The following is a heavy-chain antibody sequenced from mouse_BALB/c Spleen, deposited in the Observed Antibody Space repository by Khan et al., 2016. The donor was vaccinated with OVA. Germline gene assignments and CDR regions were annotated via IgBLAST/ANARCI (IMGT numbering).Heavy chain of an antibody. J-gene: IGHJ3*01. CDR2: INPSNDYT. V-gene: IGHV1-4*01. CDR3: VRDGAYHRNDGWFAY. CDR1: GYTFTSYT. D-gene: IGHD2-14*01. Sequence: VQLQESGAELARPGASVKMSCKASGYTFTSYTIHWIKKRPGQGLDWIGYINPSNDYTNYNQKFKDKATLTTDKSSTTAYLRLSSLTSDDSAVYNCVRDGAYHRNDGWFAYWGQGTLVTVSA.